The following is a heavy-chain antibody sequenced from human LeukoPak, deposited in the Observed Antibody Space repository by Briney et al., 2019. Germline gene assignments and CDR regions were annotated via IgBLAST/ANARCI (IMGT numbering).Heavy chain of an antibody. Sequence: SGTLSLTCAVSGGSISSSNWWSWVRQPPGKGLEWIGEIYHSGSTDYNPSLKSRVTISVDKSKNQFSLRLSSVTAADTAVYYCARWTTCGGDCHILDYWGQGILVTVSS. CDR2: IYHSGST. J-gene: IGHJ4*02. CDR3: ARWTTCGGDCHILDY. V-gene: IGHV4-4*02. D-gene: IGHD2-21*02. CDR1: GGSISSSNW.